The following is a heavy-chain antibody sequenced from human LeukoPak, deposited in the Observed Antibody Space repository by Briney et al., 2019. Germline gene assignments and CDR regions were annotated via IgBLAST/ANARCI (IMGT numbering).Heavy chain of an antibody. D-gene: IGHD3-22*01. J-gene: IGHJ4*02. V-gene: IGHV3-53*01. Sequence: GGSLRLSCAASGFTVSSNYMSWVRQAPGKGLEWVSVIYSGGSTYYADSVKGRFTISRDNSKNTLYLQMNSLRVEDTAVYCCARDLYYDSSGYYYHDYWGQGTLVTVSS. CDR2: IYSGGST. CDR1: GFTVSSNY. CDR3: ARDLYYDSSGYYYHDY.